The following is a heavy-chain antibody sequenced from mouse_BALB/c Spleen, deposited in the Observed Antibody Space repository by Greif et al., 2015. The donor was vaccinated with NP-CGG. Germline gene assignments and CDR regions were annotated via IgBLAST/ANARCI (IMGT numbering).Heavy chain of an antibody. V-gene: IGHV2-9*02. CDR1: GFSLTSYG. Sequence: VQRVESGPGLVAPSQSLSITCTVSGFSLTSYGVHWVRQPPRKGLEWLGVIWAGGSTNYNSALMSRLSISKDNSKSQVFLKMNSLQTDDTAMYYCARDGYYAMDYWGQGTSVTVSS. CDR2: IWAGGST. CDR3: ARDGYYAMDY. J-gene: IGHJ4*01.